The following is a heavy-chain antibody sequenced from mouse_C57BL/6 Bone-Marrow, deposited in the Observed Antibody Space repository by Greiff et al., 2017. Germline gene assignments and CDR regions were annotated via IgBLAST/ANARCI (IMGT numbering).Heavy chain of an antibody. D-gene: IGHD1-1*01. J-gene: IGHJ1*03. CDR1: GYTFTSYD. V-gene: IGHV1-85*01. CDR3: ARVEFDGSSVGWCFEV. CDR2: IYPWDGST. Sequence: VKLEQSGPELVKPGASVKLSCKASGYTFTSYDINWVKQRPGQGLEWIGWIYPWDGSTKYNDKFKGKATLTVDTSSSTAYMELPSLTSEDSAVYFCARVEFDGSSVGWCFEVWGTGTTVTVSS.